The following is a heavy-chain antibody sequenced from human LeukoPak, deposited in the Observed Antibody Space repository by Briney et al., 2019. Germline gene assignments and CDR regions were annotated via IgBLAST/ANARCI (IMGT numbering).Heavy chain of an antibody. CDR3: ATTTRGFRDLSRPFYFDY. CDR2: ISGSGSVT. CDR1: GFSFSSYA. V-gene: IGHV3-23*01. D-gene: IGHD3-16*02. J-gene: IGHJ4*02. Sequence: GGSLRLSCAASGFSFSSYAMSWVRQAPGKGLEWVSVISGSGSVTYYVDSVKGRFTISRDNSKNTLYLQMNSLRAGDMAIYYCATTTRGFRDLSRPFYFDYWGQGSLVTVSS.